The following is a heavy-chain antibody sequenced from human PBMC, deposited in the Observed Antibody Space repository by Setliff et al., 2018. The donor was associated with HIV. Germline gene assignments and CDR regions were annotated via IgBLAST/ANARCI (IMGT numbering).Heavy chain of an antibody. J-gene: IGHJ6*03. CDR1: GGSITSSGYY. D-gene: IGHD2-2*01. V-gene: IGHV4-39*07. Sequence: PSETLSLTCIVSGGSITSSGYYWGWIRQPPGKGLEWIGSVYYSGTTYYNPSLKSRVTISVDKSKNQFSLKLSSVTAADTAVYYCARVGQLLLGDYFYMDVWGKGTSVTVSS. CDR2: VYYSGTT. CDR3: ARVGQLLLGDYFYMDV.